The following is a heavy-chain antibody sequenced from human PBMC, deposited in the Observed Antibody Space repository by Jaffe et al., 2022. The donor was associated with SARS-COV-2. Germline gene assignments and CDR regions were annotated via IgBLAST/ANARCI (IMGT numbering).Heavy chain of an antibody. D-gene: IGHD4-17*01. CDR1: GFTFSDHY. V-gene: IGHV3-72*01. CDR3: VRMSDIGGHYILDF. Sequence: EVQVVESGGGLVQPGGSLRLSCAASGFTFSDHYMDWVRQVPGKGLEWVGRSRNKANSYTTEYAASVKGRFTISRDESTNSLYLQMNGLKIEDTAVYYCVRMSDIGGHYILDFWGQGTLVTVSS. J-gene: IGHJ4*02. CDR2: SRNKANSYTT.